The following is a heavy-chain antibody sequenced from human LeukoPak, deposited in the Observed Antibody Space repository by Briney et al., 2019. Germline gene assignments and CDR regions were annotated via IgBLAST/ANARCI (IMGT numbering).Heavy chain of an antibody. CDR1: GYTFTGYY. CDR2: INPNTGDT. D-gene: IGHD3-22*01. J-gene: IGHJ5*02. V-gene: IGHV1-2*02. CDR3: ASRAVVSLIS. Sequence: ASVKVSCKASGYTFTGYYIHWVRQAPGQGLEWMGWINPNTGDTNYAQKFQGRVTMTRDTSISTAYMDLSRLRSDDTALYYRASRAVVSLISWGQGTLVTVSS.